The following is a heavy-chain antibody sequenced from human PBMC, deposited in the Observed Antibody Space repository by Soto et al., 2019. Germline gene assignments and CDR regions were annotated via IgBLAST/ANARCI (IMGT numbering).Heavy chain of an antibody. Sequence: GGSLRLSCAASGFTFSSYSMNWVRQAPGKGLEWVSSISSSSSYIYYADSVKGRFTISRDNAKNSLYLQMNSLRAEDTAVYYCARLPDSSGYEGAFDIWGQGTMVTVSS. CDR1: GFTFSSYS. D-gene: IGHD3-22*01. CDR3: ARLPDSSGYEGAFDI. J-gene: IGHJ3*02. CDR2: ISSSSSYI. V-gene: IGHV3-21*01.